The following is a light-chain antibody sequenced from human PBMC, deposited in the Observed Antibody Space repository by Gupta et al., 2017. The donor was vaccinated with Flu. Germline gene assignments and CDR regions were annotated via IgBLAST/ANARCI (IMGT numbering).Light chain of an antibody. J-gene: IGKJ1*01. CDR1: QSVSSN. Sequence: EIVMTQSPATLSVSPGERATLSCRASQSVSSNLAWYQQKPGQAPRLLIYGASTRATGIPARSRGTGSGTEFTLTISSRQLEDFALYYCPQFNNSPPGTSGPATK. CDR3: PQFNNSPPGT. V-gene: IGKV3-15*01. CDR2: GAS.